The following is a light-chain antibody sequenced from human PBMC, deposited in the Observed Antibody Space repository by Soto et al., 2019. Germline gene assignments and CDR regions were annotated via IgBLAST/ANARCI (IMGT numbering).Light chain of an antibody. V-gene: IGKV3-20*01. CDR3: QQYGRSFT. CDR2: VAS. CDR1: QSVSSSY. Sequence: EILLTQSPGTLSLSPGERATLSCRASQSVSSSYLAWYQQKPGQAPRLLIYVASSRANGIPDRFSGRGSGTDFTLTISRLEPEYFAVYYCQQYGRSFTFGGGTKVQIK. J-gene: IGKJ4*01.